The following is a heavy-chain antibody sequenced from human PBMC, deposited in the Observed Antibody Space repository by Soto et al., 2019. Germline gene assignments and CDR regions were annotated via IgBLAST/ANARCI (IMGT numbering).Heavy chain of an antibody. J-gene: IGHJ5*02. CDR1: GGSVSSTNW. CDR3: PTLPPRIVVTLPHIPT. Sequence: QVQLRQSGPGLVKTSGILSLTCAVSGGSVSSTNWWTWVRQPPGKRLEGIGEIYHSGSPTYSPSLSGRANITVDKSNNQFSLILRSVTAPDTAVYYCPTLPPRIVVTLPHIPTWGQGIQVTVSS. V-gene: IGHV4-4*02. CDR2: IYHSGSP. D-gene: IGHD2-21*01.